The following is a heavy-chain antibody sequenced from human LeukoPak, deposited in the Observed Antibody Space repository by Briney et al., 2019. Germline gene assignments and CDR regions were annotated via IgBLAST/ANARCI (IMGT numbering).Heavy chain of an antibody. J-gene: IGHJ4*02. CDR3: VKRTMSAFDQ. CDR1: GFPFSTFA. V-gene: IGHV3-23*01. CDR2: ISGKGNGT. Sequence: PGGSLRLSCAASGFPFSTFAMNWVRQDSEKGLEWIAGISGKGNGTYYANSLKGRFTISRDNSKNTVYLQMNSLRVDDTATYWCVKRTMSAFDQWGQGVLVIVSS.